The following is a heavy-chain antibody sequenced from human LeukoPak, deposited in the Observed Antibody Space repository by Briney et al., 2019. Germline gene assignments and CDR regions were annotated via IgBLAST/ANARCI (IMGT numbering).Heavy chain of an antibody. V-gene: IGHV4-59*01. CDR3: ARGVSSYYCTSTSCYGDAFDI. CDR1: GGSISSYY. D-gene: IGHD2-2*01. J-gene: IGHJ3*02. CDR2: IYYSGSA. Sequence: SETLSLTCTVSGGSISSYYWSWIRQPPGKGLEWIGYIYYSGSANYNPSLKSRVTISVDTSKKQFSLKLSSVTAADTAMYYCARGVSSYYCTSTSCYGDAFDIWGQGTMVTVSS.